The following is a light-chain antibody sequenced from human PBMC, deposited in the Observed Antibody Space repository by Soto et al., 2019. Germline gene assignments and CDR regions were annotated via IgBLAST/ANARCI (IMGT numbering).Light chain of an antibody. Sequence: QSALTQPASVSGSPRQSITISCTGTSSDVGGYNYVSWYLQHPGKAPKLMIYEVTNRPSGVSNRFSGSKSGNTASLTISGLQAEDEADYYCSSYTSSSTLVFGTGTKVTVL. CDR1: SSDVGGYNY. CDR3: SSYTSSSTLV. J-gene: IGLJ1*01. V-gene: IGLV2-14*01. CDR2: EVT.